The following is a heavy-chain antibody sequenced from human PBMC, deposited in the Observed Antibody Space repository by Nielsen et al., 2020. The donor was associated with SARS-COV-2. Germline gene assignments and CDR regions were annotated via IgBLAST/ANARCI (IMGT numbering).Heavy chain of an antibody. J-gene: IGHJ6*02. Sequence: GGSLRLSCAASGFTFSDYYMSWIRQAPGKGLEWISYISDRSDYTNYADSLKGRFTISRDNAKKSLYLQMNSLRAEDTALYYCATGITPGMDVWGQGTTVTVSS. D-gene: IGHD3-10*01. CDR2: ISDRSDYT. CDR3: ATGITPGMDV. V-gene: IGHV3-11*03. CDR1: GFTFSDYY.